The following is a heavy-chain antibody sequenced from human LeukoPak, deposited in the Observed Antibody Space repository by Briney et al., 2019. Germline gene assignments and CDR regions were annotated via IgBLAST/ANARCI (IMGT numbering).Heavy chain of an antibody. CDR3: ARIRSRKWGFDY. V-gene: IGHV4-61*10. CDR2: INHFGST. CDR1: GGSISSDDYY. J-gene: IGHJ4*02. Sequence: SETLSLTCTVSGGSISSDDYYCNWIRQPAGKGLEWIGEINHFGSTNYNPSLKSRVTISIDTSKNQFSLKLSSVTAADTAVYYCARIRSRKWGFDYWGQGTLVTVSS. D-gene: IGHD1-26*01.